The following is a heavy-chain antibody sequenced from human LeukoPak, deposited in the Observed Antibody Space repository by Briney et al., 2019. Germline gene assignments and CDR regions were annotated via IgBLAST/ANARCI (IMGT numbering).Heavy chain of an antibody. J-gene: IGHJ3*02. Sequence: GGSLRLSCAASGFTFSSYAMSWVRQAPGKGLEWVAFIRYDGSNKYYADSVKGRFTISRDNSKNTLYLQMNSLRAEDTAVYYCAKGWGYYYGSGSHHDAFDIWGQGTMVTVSS. CDR3: AKGWGYYYGSGSHHDAFDI. CDR1: GFTFSSYA. D-gene: IGHD3-10*01. CDR2: IRYDGSNK. V-gene: IGHV3-30*02.